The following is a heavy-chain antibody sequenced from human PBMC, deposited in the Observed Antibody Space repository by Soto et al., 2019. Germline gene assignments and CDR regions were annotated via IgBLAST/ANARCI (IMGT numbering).Heavy chain of an antibody. V-gene: IGHV4-59*08. J-gene: IGHJ4*02. Sequence: SETLSLTCTFSGVSISSNYWILIRQPTGKGLEWIGYIYYSGSTNYNPSLKSRVTISVDTSKNQFSLKLSSVTAADTAVYYCARHRDYSSSSNYFDYWGQGTLVTVLL. CDR2: IYYSGST. CDR1: GVSISSNY. D-gene: IGHD6-6*01. CDR3: ARHRDYSSSSNYFDY.